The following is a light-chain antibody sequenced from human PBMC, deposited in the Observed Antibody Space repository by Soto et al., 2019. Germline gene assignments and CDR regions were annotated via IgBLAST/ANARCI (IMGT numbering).Light chain of an antibody. CDR3: QQFNNWPPWT. J-gene: IGKJ1*01. Sequence: DIVMTQSPATLSVSPGERVTLSCRASQSISINLAWYQQKPGQAPRLLIYGASTRATGIPARFSGSGSGIEFTLTISSLQSEDFAVYYCQQFNNWPPWTFGPGTKVVIK. V-gene: IGKV3-15*01. CDR1: QSISIN. CDR2: GAS.